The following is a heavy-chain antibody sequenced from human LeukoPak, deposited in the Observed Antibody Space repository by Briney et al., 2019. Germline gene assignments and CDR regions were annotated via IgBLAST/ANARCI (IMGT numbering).Heavy chain of an antibody. Sequence: SETLSLTCTVSGGSISNYYWSWIRQPPGKGLEWIGYVYYTGSTSYNPSLKSRVTISGDTSKNQFSLKLSSVTAADTAVYYCTRRGGSSSSDWFDPWGQGTLVIVSS. CDR1: GGSISNYY. CDR2: VYYTGST. CDR3: TRRGGSSSSDWFDP. V-gene: IGHV4-59*08. D-gene: IGHD6-6*01. J-gene: IGHJ5*02.